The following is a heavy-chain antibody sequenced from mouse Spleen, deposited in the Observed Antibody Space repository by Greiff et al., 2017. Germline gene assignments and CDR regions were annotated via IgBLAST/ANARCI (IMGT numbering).Heavy chain of an antibody. CDR1: GYTFTDYE. J-gene: IGHJ1*01. CDR3: ARSGDGYFDV. V-gene: IGHV1-15*01. CDR2: IDPETGGT. Sequence: ESGAELVRPGASVTLSCKASGYTFTDYEMHWVKQTPVHGLEWIGAIDPETGGTAYNQKFKGKATLTADKSSSTAYMQLSSLTSEDSAVYFCARSGDGYFDVWGAGTTVTVSS. D-gene: IGHD3-2*02.